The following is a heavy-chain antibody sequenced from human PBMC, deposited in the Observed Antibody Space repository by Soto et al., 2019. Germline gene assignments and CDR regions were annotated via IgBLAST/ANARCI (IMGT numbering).Heavy chain of an antibody. J-gene: IGHJ4*02. CDR3: AKVGYDTFGYYLRSFDC. D-gene: IGHD3-3*01. CDR2: ISGSGNTI. V-gene: IGHV3-23*01. CDR1: GFTFSTNA. Sequence: QPGGSLRLSCAASGFTFSTNAMSWVRQAPGMGLEFVSLISGSGNTIYYADSVKGRFTISRDNSKNTLSLQMNSLRAEDTAVYYCAKVGYDTFGYYLRSFDCWGQGTLVTVSS.